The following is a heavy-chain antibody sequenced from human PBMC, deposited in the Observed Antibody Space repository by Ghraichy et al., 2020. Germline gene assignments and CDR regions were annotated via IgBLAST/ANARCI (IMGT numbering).Heavy chain of an antibody. J-gene: IGHJ6*02. D-gene: IGHD3-16*01. Sequence: SQTLSRTCAVYNGSFNGYYWSWIRQPPGKGLEWIGEIDHSGDTYYNPSLRSRVTLSADTSKSQFSLKVTSLTAADTAVYYCARVKWRGDPFPYYGLDIWGQGTAVTVSS. CDR2: IDHSGDT. V-gene: IGHV4-34*01. CDR3: ARVKWRGDPFPYYGLDI. CDR1: NGSFNGYY.